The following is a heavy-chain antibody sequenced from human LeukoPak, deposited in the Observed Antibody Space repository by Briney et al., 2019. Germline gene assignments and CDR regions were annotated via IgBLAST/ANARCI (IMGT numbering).Heavy chain of an antibody. CDR2: ISSSSSYI. CDR1: GFTFSSYS. V-gene: IGHV3-21*01. J-gene: IGHJ3*02. Sequence: GGSLRLSCAASGFTFSSYSMNWVRQAPGKGLEWVSSISSSSSYIYYADSVKGRFTISRDNAKNSLYLQMNSLRAEDTAVYYCARVYPMYYDILTGDPTGAFDIWGQGTMVTVSS. CDR3: ARVYPMYYDILTGDPTGAFDI. D-gene: IGHD3-9*01.